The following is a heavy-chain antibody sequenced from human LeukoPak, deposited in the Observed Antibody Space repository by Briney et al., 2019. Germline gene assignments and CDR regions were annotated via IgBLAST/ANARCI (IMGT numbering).Heavy chain of an antibody. V-gene: IGHV3-30*04. Sequence: GGSLRLSCAASGFTFSSYAMHWVRQAPGKGLEWVAVISYDGSNKYYADSVKGRFTISRDNAKNSLYLQMNSLRAEDTAVYYCARDAPYRRGYSSRSVAFDIWGQGTMVTVSS. J-gene: IGHJ3*02. D-gene: IGHD6-13*01. CDR3: ARDAPYRRGYSSRSVAFDI. CDR2: ISYDGSNK. CDR1: GFTFSSYA.